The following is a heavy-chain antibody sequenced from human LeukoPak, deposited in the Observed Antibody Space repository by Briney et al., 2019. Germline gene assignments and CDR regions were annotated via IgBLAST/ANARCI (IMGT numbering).Heavy chain of an antibody. CDR2: IHTSGST. CDR1: GGSISGYY. J-gene: IGHJ4*02. Sequence: PSETLSLTCIVSGGSISGYYWSWIRQPAGKGLEWIGQIHTSGSTNYNPSLKSRVAMSVDTSKNQFSLELSSVTAADTAVYYCAGRAQTTGWSFDYWGQGALVTVSS. D-gene: IGHD6-19*01. CDR3: AGRAQTTGWSFDY. V-gene: IGHV4-4*07.